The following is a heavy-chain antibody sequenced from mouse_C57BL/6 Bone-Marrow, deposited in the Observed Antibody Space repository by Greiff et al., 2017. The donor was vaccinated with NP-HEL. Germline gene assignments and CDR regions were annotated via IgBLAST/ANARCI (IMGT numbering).Heavy chain of an antibody. V-gene: IGHV5-16*01. CDR2: INYDGSST. J-gene: IGHJ1*03. D-gene: IGHD1-1*01. CDR1: GFPFSDYY. CDR3: ARDPDYGSSYDWYFDV. Sequence: EVQRVESEGGLVQPGSSMKLSCTASGFPFSDYYMAWVRQVPEKGLEWVANINYDGSSTYYLDSLKSRFIISRDNAKNILYLQMSSLKSEDTATYYCARDPDYGSSYDWYFDVWGTGTTVTVSS.